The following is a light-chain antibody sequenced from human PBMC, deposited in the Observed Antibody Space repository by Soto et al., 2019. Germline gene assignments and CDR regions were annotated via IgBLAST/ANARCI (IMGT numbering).Light chain of an antibody. CDR2: GTS. Sequence: IVLTQSPGTLSLSPGERATLSCRASQSFASSFLAWYQQKPGQAPRLLIYGTSSRATGIPDRFSGSGSGTDFTLTISRLEPEDFAVYYCQQYHSSPPKTFGQGTKVDIK. CDR3: QQYHSSPPKT. J-gene: IGKJ1*01. CDR1: QSFASSF. V-gene: IGKV3-20*01.